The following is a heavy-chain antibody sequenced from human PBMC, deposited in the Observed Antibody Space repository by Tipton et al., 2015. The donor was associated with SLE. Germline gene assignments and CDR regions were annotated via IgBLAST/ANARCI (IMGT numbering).Heavy chain of an antibody. J-gene: IGHJ4*02. Sequence: TLSLTCSVSGVSISRGSYFWTLIRQPAGKGLEWVGHIFSTGITDYNPSLKSRVTISLDTSKSQFSLILNSLTAADTAVYYCARGPFQRWPPGAYWGQGTLVTVSS. CDR1: GVSISRGSYF. CDR3: ARGPFQRWPPGAY. V-gene: IGHV4-61*09. D-gene: IGHD6-19*01. CDR2: IFSTGIT.